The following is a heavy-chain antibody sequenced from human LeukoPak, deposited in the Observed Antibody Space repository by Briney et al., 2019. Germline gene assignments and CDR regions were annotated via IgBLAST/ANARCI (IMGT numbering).Heavy chain of an antibody. J-gene: IGHJ4*02. V-gene: IGHV3-21*01. CDR3: ARLVGATSPLIDY. CDR2: ISSSSSSYI. CDR1: GFTFSSYS. D-gene: IGHD1-26*01. Sequence: GGSLRLSCAASGFTFSSYSMNWVRQAPGKGLEWVSSISSSSSSYIYYADSVKGRFTISRDNAKNSLYLQMNSLRAEDTAVYYCARLVGATSPLIDYWGQGTLVTVSS.